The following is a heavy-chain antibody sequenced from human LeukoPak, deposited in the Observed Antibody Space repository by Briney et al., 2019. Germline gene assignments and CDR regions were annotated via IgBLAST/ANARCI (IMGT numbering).Heavy chain of an antibody. CDR2: IYYSGST. V-gene: IGHV4-39*01. Sequence: PSETLSLTCTVSGGSISSSSYYWGWIRQPPGKGLEWIGSIYYSGSTYYNPSLKSRVTISVDTSKNQFSLKLSSVTAADTAVYYCARLLWLPRLDAFDIWGQGTMVTVSS. CDR1: GGSISSSSYY. J-gene: IGHJ3*02. CDR3: ARLLWLPRLDAFDI. D-gene: IGHD2-21*01.